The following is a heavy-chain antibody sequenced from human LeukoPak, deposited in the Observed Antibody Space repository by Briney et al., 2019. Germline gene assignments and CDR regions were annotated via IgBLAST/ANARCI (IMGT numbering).Heavy chain of an antibody. Sequence: PGGSLRLSCAASGFTFNTYAMSWFRQTPGKGLEWVSGIAGNGVTTYYADSVKGRFTISRDNSKNTLYLQMSSLRAEDTAVYYCANSPSSNCCYYFDYWGQGTLVTVSS. CDR3: ANSPSSNCCYYFDY. CDR1: GFTFNTYA. J-gene: IGHJ4*02. V-gene: IGHV3-23*01. D-gene: IGHD6-13*01. CDR2: IAGNGVTT.